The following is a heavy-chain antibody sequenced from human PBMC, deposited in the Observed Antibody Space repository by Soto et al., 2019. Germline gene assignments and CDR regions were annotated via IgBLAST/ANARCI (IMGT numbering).Heavy chain of an antibody. D-gene: IGHD3-10*01. CDR3: ARLGEAWFGGTRYAFDI. CDR1: GGSISSYY. V-gene: IGHV4-59*08. CDR2: IYYSGST. J-gene: IGHJ3*02. Sequence: PSETLSLTCTVSGGSISSYYWSWIRQPPGKGLEWIGYIYYSGSTNYNPSLKSRVTISVDTSKNQFSLKLSSVTAADTAVYYCARLGEAWFGGTRYAFDIWGQGTMVTVSS.